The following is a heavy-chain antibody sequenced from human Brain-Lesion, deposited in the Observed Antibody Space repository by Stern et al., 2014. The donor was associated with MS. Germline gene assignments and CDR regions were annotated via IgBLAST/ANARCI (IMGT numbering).Heavy chain of an antibody. CDR3: ARVPGGVFGGMDV. CDR2: INPYSGDT. J-gene: IGHJ6*02. Sequence: VQLVESGAEVKKPGASVKVSCKASGYTFTDYFMHWVRQAPGQGLEWVGWINPYSGDTKYAQKFQGWVTMTRDSSISTAYMELNSLRSDDTAVYYCARVPGGVFGGMDVWGQGTTVT. CDR1: GYTFTDYF. V-gene: IGHV1-2*04. D-gene: IGHD4-23*01.